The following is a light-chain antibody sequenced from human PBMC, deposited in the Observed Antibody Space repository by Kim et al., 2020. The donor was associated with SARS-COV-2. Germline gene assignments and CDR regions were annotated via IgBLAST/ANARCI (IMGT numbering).Light chain of an antibody. J-gene: IGLJ2*01. V-gene: IGLV2-14*03. Sequence: PGRAPQLMIFDDSSRPSGVSNRFSGSKSGNTASLTISGLQAEDEADYYCSSTSTSSTFVVFGGGTQLTVL. CDR2: DDS. CDR3: SSTSTSSTFVV.